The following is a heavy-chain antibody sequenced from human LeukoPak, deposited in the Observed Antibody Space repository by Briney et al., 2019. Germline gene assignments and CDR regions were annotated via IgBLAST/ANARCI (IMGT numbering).Heavy chain of an antibody. D-gene: IGHD4-17*01. Sequence: SVKVSCKASGGTFSSYAISWVRQATGQGLEWMGGMIPIFGTANYAQKFQGKVTITADKSTSTAYMELSSLRSEDTAVYYCARADYGDGSDYWGQGTLVTVSS. CDR1: GGTFSSYA. CDR2: MIPIFGTA. CDR3: ARADYGDGSDY. V-gene: IGHV1-69*06. J-gene: IGHJ4*02.